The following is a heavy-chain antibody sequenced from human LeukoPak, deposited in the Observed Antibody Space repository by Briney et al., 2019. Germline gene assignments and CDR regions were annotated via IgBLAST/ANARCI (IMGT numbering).Heavy chain of an antibody. Sequence: GGSLRLSCAASGFTFSNYAMRWVRQAPGKGLEWVSGISGSGDSAYYADSVKGRFTISRDNSKNTLYLQMNSLRAEDTALYYCARASSRAAAGTVFDYWGQGTLVTVSS. J-gene: IGHJ4*02. V-gene: IGHV3-23*01. CDR3: ARASSRAAAGTVFDY. CDR2: ISGSGDSA. CDR1: GFTFSNYA. D-gene: IGHD6-13*01.